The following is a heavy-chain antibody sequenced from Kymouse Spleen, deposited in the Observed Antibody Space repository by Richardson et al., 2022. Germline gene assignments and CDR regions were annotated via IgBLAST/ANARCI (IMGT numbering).Heavy chain of an antibody. CDR2: INSDGSST. D-gene: IGHD4-11,IGHD4-11*01. CDR1: GFTFSSYW. CDR3: ARDHSNYYYYYGMDV. V-gene: IGHV3-74*01. J-gene: IGHJ6*02. Sequence: EVQLVESGGGLVQPGGSLRLSCAASGFTFSSYWMHWVRQAPGKGLVWVSRINSDGSSTSYADSVKGRFTISRDNAKNTLYLQMNSLRAEDTAVYYCARDHSNYYYYYGMDVWGQGTTVTVSS.